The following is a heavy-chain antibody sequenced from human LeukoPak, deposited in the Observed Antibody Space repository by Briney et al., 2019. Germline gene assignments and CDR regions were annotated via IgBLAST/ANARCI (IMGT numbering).Heavy chain of an antibody. CDR1: GGSISSYY. V-gene: IGHV4-59*08. J-gene: IGHJ4*02. D-gene: IGHD3-22*01. CDR3: ARYYDSSGYMDY. CDR2: IYYSGST. Sequence: SETLSLTCTVSGGSISSYYWSWIRQPPGKGLEWIGYIYYSGSTNYNPSLKSRVTISVDTSKNRFSLKLSSVTAADTAVYYCARYYDSSGYMDYWGQGTLVTVSS.